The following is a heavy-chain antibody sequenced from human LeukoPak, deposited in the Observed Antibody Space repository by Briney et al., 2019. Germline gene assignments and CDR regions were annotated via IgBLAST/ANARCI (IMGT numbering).Heavy chain of an antibody. CDR3: ARLRGSHFYYYYYMDV. Sequence: PSETLSLTCAVYGGSFSGYYWSWIRQPPGKGLEWIGEINHSGSTNYNPSLKSRVTISVDTSKNQFSLKLSSVTAADTAVYYCARLRGSHFYYYYYMDVWGKGTTVTVSS. J-gene: IGHJ6*03. D-gene: IGHD1-26*01. CDR1: GGSFSGYY. V-gene: IGHV4-34*01. CDR2: INHSGST.